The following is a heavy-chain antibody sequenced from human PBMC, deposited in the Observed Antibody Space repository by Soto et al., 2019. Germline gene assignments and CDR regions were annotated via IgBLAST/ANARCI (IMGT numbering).Heavy chain of an antibody. J-gene: IGHJ4*02. D-gene: IGHD3-9*01. V-gene: IGHV4-4*07. CDR1: GGSIGGYY. CDR3: ARDRESFEEHYFDS. Sequence: QVQLKESGPGMVKPSETLSLTCSISGGSIGGYYWSWIRQPAGKGLEWIGRFYFMGISNYNPSLKSRVIMSADTAKNQFSLKLTSVTAADTAVYYCARDRESFEEHYFDSWGQGILVSVSS. CDR2: FYFMGIS.